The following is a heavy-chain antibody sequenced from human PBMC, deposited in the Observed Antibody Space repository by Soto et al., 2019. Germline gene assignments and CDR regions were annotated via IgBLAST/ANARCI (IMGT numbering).Heavy chain of an antibody. CDR3: ARAPIVVAPAARKYYFDY. CDR2: IYYSGST. CDR1: GGSISSGGYY. J-gene: IGHJ4*02. D-gene: IGHD2-2*01. Sequence: PSETLSLTCTVSGGSISSGGYYWSWIRQHPGKGLEWIGYIYYSGSTYYNPSLKSRVTISVDMSKNQFSLKLSSVTAADTAVYYCARAPIVVAPAARKYYFDYWGQGTLVTVSS. V-gene: IGHV4-31*03.